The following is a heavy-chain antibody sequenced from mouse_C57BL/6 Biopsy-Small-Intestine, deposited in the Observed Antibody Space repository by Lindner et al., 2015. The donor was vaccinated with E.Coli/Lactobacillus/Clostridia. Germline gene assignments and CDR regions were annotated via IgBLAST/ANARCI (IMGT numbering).Heavy chain of an antibody. D-gene: IGHD3-2*02. CDR3: ARSEGSSGFFDY. J-gene: IGHJ2*01. CDR2: IDPYNGIS. V-gene: IGHV1-31*01. Sequence: VQLQESGPELVRPGASVKISCKASGYSFTGYYIHWVKQSHGDILDWIGFIDPYNGISSYNQKFKGKATLTVDKSSSTAYMVLRSLTSEDSAVYYCARSEGSSGFFDYWGLGTTLTVSS. CDR1: GYSFTGYY.